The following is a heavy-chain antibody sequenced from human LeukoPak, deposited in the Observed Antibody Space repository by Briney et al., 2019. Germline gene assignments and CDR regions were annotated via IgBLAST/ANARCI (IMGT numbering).Heavy chain of an antibody. V-gene: IGHV4-61*01. CDR1: GGSVSSGSYY. CDR3: AREVVPAARFDY. J-gene: IGHJ4*02. Sequence: PSETLSLTCTVSGGSVSSGSYYWSWIRQPPGKGLEWIGYIYYSGSTNYNPSLKSRVTISVDTSKNQFSLKLSSVTAADTAVYYCAREVVPAARFDYWGQGTLVTVSS. D-gene: IGHD2-2*01. CDR2: IYYSGST.